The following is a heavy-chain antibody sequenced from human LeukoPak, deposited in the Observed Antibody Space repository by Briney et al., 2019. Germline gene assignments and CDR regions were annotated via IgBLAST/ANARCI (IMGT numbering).Heavy chain of an antibody. CDR1: GGSISSGDYY. J-gene: IGHJ6*02. D-gene: IGHD7-27*01. CDR2: IYYSGST. CDR3: ARAYPYWGEGYYYYYYGMDV. V-gene: IGHV4-30-4*01. Sequence: SQTLSLTCTVSGGSISSGDYYWSWIRQPPGKGLEWIGYIYYSGSTYYNPSLKSRVTISVDTSKNQFSLKLSSVTAADTAVYYCARAYPYWGEGYYYYYYGMDVWGQGTTVTVSS.